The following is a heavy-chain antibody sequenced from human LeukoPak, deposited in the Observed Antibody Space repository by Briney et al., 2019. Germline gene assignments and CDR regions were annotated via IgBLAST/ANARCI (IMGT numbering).Heavy chain of an antibody. V-gene: IGHV4-34*01. D-gene: IGHD3-9*01. CDR2: INHNGGT. Sequence: SETLSLTCAVYGGSFSEYSWTWIRQGPGEGLEWIGEINHNGGTNHNPSLVSRVIMSVDTSKNQSSLKVSSVTAADTAVYYCARVAYRYSINDWSRTGLGAYATKYYYYMDVWGKGTTVTVSS. CDR1: GGSFSEYS. CDR3: ARVAYRYSINDWSRTGLGAYATKYYYYMDV. J-gene: IGHJ6*03.